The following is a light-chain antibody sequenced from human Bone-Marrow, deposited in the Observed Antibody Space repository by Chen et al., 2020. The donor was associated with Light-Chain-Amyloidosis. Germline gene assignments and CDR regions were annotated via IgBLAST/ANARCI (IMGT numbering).Light chain of an antibody. V-gene: IGKV1-9*01. CDR2: AAS. CDR1: QGISSY. CDR3: QQLNSYPRT. J-gene: IGKJ1*01. Sequence: DIQLTQSPSFLSASVGDRVTITCRASQGISSYLAWYQQKPGKVPKLLIYAASTLQSGVPSRFSGSGSGTEFTLTISSLQPEDVATYYCQQLNSYPRTFGQGTKVEIK.